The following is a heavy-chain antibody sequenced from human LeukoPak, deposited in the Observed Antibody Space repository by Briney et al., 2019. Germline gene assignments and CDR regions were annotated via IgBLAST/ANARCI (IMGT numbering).Heavy chain of an antibody. CDR1: GGSINSGGYY. CDR2: MYHNGST. J-gene: IGHJ4*02. Sequence: SETLSLTCTVSGGSINSGGYYWSWIRQPPGKGLEWIGYMYHNGSTYYKPSLKSRVITSGDRSKNQFSLKLSSVTAADTAMYYCARQNREDSSGYYHDYWGQGTLVTVSS. V-gene: IGHV4-30-2*01. CDR3: ARQNREDSSGYYHDY. D-gene: IGHD3-22*01.